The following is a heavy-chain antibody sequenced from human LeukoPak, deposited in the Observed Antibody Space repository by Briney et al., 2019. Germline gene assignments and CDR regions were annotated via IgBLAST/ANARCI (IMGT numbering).Heavy chain of an antibody. Sequence: GGSLRLSCAASGFTFSDYYMSWIRQAPGKGLEWVSYISSSSSYTNYTDSVKGRFTISRDNAKNSLYLQMNSLRAEDTAVYYCARAPHYSNYGPYYYGMDVWGQGTTVTVSS. D-gene: IGHD4-11*01. J-gene: IGHJ6*02. CDR3: ARAPHYSNYGPYYYGMDV. V-gene: IGHV3-11*06. CDR1: GFTFSDYY. CDR2: ISSSSSYT.